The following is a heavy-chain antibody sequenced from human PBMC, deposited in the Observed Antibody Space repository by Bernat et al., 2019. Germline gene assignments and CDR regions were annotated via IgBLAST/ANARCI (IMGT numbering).Heavy chain of an antibody. D-gene: IGHD6-6*01. V-gene: IGHV4-59*08. CDR1: GDSISSYY. J-gene: IGHJ3*02. Sequence: QVQLQESGPGLVKPSETLSLSCPVSGDSISSYYWSWIRQPPGKGLEWIGYIYYSGTTNYNPSLRSRVTISVDTSENQFSLKLSSVTAADTAVYYCATTYSSSVLYAFDIWGQGTMVTVSS. CDR2: IYYSGTT. CDR3: ATTYSSSVLYAFDI.